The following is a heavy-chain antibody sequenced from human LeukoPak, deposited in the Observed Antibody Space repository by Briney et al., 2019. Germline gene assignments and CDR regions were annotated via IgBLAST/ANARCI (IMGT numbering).Heavy chain of an antibody. V-gene: IGHV3-9*01. Sequence: GRSLRLSCAASGFTFDDYAMRWVRQAPGKGLEWVSGISWNSGSIGYADSVKGRFTISRDNAKNSLYLQMNSLRAEDTALYYCAKNIERYSYDPYYYYGMDVWGQGTTVTVSS. CDR3: AKNIERYSYDPYYYYGMDV. CDR1: GFTFDDYA. CDR2: ISWNSGSI. D-gene: IGHD5-18*01. J-gene: IGHJ6*02.